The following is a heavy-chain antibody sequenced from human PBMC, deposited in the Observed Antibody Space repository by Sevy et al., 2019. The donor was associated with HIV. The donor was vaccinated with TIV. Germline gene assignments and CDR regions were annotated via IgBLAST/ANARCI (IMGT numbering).Heavy chain of an antibody. CDR1: GYTFNRYS. V-gene: IGHV7-4-1*01. CDR3: AREVLRLDY. J-gene: IGHJ4*02. CDR2: IVTDTGKA. D-gene: IGHD1-26*01. Sequence: ASVKVSCKASGYTFNRYSMNWVRRAPGQGLEWMGWIVTDTGKATYAPGFTGRFVFSFDTSVSTAYLQISSLKAEDAAVYYCAREVLRLDYWGQGTLVTVSS.